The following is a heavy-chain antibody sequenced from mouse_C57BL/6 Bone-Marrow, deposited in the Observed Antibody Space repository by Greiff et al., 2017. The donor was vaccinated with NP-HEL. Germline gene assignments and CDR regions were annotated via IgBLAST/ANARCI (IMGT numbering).Heavy chain of an antibody. CDR3: ASRPNYYGSSYGYFDV. CDR2: INPSNGGT. V-gene: IGHV1-53*01. Sequence: QVQLQQPGTELVKPGASVKLSCKASGYTFTSYWMHWVKQRPGQGLEWIGNINPSNGGTNYNEKFKSKATLTVDKSSSTAYMQLSSLTSEDSAVYYCASRPNYYGSSYGYFDVWGTGTTVTVSS. D-gene: IGHD1-1*01. CDR1: GYTFTSYW. J-gene: IGHJ1*03.